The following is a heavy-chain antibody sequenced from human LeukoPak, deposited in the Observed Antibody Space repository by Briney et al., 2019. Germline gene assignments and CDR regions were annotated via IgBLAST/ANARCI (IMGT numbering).Heavy chain of an antibody. CDR2: IKSDGST. J-gene: IGHJ5*02. CDR1: GFTFSSYW. Sequence: QPGGALRLSCAASGFTFSSYWMHWVRHTPGEGLVWVSRIKSDGSTIYADSVKGRFTISRDNARNTLYLQMNSLRVEDTAMYYCARAVTSFYGSVTYDWFDPWGQGTLVTVSS. D-gene: IGHD3-10*01. V-gene: IGHV3-74*01. CDR3: ARAVTSFYGSVTYDWFDP.